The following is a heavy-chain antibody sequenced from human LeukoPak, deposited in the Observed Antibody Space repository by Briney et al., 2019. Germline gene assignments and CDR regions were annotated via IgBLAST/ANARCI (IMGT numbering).Heavy chain of an antibody. J-gene: IGHJ4*02. Sequence: SVKVSCKASGGTFSSYAISWVRQAPGQGLEWMGRIIPILGIANYAQKFQGRVTITADKSTSTAYMELSSLRSEDTAVYYCARPNDYGDPYFDYWGQGTLVTVSS. D-gene: IGHD4-17*01. CDR2: IIPILGIA. CDR1: GGTFSSYA. CDR3: ARPNDYGDPYFDY. V-gene: IGHV1-69*04.